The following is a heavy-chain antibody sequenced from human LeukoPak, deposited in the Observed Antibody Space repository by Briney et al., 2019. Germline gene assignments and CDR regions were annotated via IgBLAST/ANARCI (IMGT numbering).Heavy chain of an antibody. Sequence: ASVNVSCKASGYTFTSYAMHWVRQAPGQRLEWMGWINAGNGNTKYSQKFQGRVTITRDTSASTAYMELSSLRSEDTAVYYCARAPRDRRGYYFDYWGQGTLVTVSS. CDR3: ARAPRDRRGYYFDY. J-gene: IGHJ4*02. CDR1: GYTFTSYA. V-gene: IGHV1-3*01. D-gene: IGHD3-10*01. CDR2: INAGNGNT.